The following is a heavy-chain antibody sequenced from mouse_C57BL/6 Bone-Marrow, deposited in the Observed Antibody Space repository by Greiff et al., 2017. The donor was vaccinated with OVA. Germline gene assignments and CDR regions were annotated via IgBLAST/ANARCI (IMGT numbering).Heavy chain of an antibody. Sequence: VQLQQPGAELVKPGASVKMSCKASGYTFTSYWITWVKQRPGQGLEWIGDIYPGSGSTNYNEKFKSKATLTVDTSFSTAYMQLSSLTSEDSAVYYCARSGITTVVAPYYYAMDYWGQGTSVTVSS. CDR3: ARSGITTVVAPYYYAMDY. D-gene: IGHD1-1*01. CDR1: GYTFTSYW. V-gene: IGHV1-55*01. J-gene: IGHJ4*01. CDR2: IYPGSGST.